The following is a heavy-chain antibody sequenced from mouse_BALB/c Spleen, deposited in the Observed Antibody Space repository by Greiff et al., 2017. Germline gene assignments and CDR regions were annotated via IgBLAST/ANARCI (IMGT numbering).Heavy chain of an antibody. V-gene: IGHV1-7*01. D-gene: IGHD1-1*01. Sequence: QVQLQQSGAELAKPGASVKMSCKASGYTFTSYWMHWVKQRPGQGLEWIGYINPSTGYTEYNQKFKDKATLTADKSSSTAYMQLSSLTSEDSAVYYCARCYYYGSSYGFAYWGQGTLVTVSA. CDR1: GYTFTSYW. CDR3: ARCYYYGSSYGFAY. CDR2: INPSTGYT. J-gene: IGHJ3*01.